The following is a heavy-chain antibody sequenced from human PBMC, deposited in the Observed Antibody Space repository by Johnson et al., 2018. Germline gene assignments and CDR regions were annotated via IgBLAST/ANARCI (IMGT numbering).Heavy chain of an antibody. CDR1: GFTFSTYG. CDR3: GKKVGLGIDCMDV. Sequence: QVQLVESGGGVVQPGRSLRLSCVASGFTFSTYGMHWVRQAPGKGLEWMAVISDDGSNKYYADSVEGRFTLSRDNSKNTLYLQMNSLRVEDTAVYYCGKKVGLGIDCMDVGGKGTTVSVS. CDR2: ISDDGSNK. V-gene: IGHV3-30*18. J-gene: IGHJ6*03. D-gene: IGHD3/OR15-3a*01.